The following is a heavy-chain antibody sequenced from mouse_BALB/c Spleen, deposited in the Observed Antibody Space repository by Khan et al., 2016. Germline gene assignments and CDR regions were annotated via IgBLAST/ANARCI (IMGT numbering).Heavy chain of an antibody. CDR2: IFPGSGNT. J-gene: IGHJ2*01. V-gene: IGHV1-66*01. CDR1: GYSFTSYY. D-gene: IGHD1-1*01. Sequence: QVQLQQSGPELVKPGASVKISCKASGYSFTSYYIHWVKQRPGQGLEWIGWIFPGSGNTKYNEKFKGKATLTADTSSSTAYMQLSSLTSEDSAVYFCARSYCYGSPYYFDSWGQGTTLTVSS. CDR3: ARSYCYGSPYYFDS.